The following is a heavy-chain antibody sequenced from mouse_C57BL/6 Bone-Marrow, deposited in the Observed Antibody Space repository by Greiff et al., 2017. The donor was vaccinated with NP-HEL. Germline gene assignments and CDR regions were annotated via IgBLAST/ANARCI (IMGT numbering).Heavy chain of an antibody. V-gene: IGHV14-4*01. CDR1: GFNIKDDY. J-gene: IGHJ3*01. Sequence: EVKLQESGAELVRPGASVKLSCTASGFNIKDDYMHWVKQRPEQGLEWIGWIDPENGDTEYASKFQGKATITADTSSNTAYLQLSSLTSEDTAVYYCTTNVAYWGQGTLVTVSA. CDR2: IDPENGDT. CDR3: TTNVAY.